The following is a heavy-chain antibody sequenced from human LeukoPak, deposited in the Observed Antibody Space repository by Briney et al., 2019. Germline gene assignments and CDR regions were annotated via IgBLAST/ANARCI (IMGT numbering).Heavy chain of an antibody. CDR2: INANNGDT. V-gene: IGHV1-2*02. CDR3: ARDWTLDY. J-gene: IGHJ4*02. CDR1: GYTFTGYY. D-gene: IGHD1-1*01. Sequence: ASVKVSCKASGYTFTGYYIHWVRQAPGQGLEWMGWINANNGDTKHAQKFQGRVTMTRDTSISTAYTDLSSLRSDDTAVYFCARDWTLDYWGQGSLVAVSS.